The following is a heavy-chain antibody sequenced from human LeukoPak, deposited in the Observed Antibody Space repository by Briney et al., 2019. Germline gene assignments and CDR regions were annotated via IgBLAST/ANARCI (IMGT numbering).Heavy chain of an antibody. CDR1: GFTFSSYA. D-gene: IGHD1-26*01. J-gene: IGHJ4*02. Sequence: GGSLRLSCAASGFTFSSYAMSWVRQAPGKGLEWVSAIVGSGDSTFYADSVKGRFTISRDNSKNTLYLQMNSLRAEDTAVYYCAKAMGYSGSYFFDYWGQGTLVTVSS. CDR2: IVGSGDST. V-gene: IGHV3-23*01. CDR3: AKAMGYSGSYFFDY.